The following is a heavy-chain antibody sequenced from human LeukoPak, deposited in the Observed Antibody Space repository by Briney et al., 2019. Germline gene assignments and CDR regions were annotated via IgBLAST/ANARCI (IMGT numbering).Heavy chain of an antibody. J-gene: IGHJ3*02. CDR3: ARSFDI. CDR1: GFTFSSYD. V-gene: IGHV3-48*03. Sequence: GGSLRLSCAASGFTFSSYDMNWVRQAPGKGLEWVSFISSSGTTIDYADSVKGRFTISRDNTKNSLYLQMNSLRVEDTAIYHCARSFDIWGQGTMVAVSP. CDR2: ISSSGTTI.